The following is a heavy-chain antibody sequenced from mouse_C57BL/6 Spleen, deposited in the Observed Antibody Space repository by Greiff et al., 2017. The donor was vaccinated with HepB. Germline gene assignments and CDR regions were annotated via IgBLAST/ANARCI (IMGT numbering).Heavy chain of an antibody. CDR2: IDPENGDT. V-gene: IGHV14-4*01. Sequence: EVKLMESGAELVRPGASVKLSCTASGFNIKDDYMHWVKQRPEQGLEWIGWIDPENGDTEYASKFQGKATITADTSSNTAYLQLSSLTSEDTAVYYCSPGDGSHGDYAMDYWGQGTSVTVSS. J-gene: IGHJ4*01. D-gene: IGHD2-3*01. CDR1: GFNIKDDY. CDR3: SPGDGSHGDYAMDY.